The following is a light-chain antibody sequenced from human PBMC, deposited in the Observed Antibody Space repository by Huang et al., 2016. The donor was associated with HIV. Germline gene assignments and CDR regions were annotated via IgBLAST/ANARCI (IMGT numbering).Light chain of an antibody. CDR3: QESDTWPRLT. Sequence: IVLTQTPASLSLSAGERATLSCRASQSVSHYLAWYQHKPGQPPRLLIYGASRRATDMPARFNGSGSGTDFTLTISSREAEESALYYCQESDTWPRLTLGGGTKVEIK. CDR2: GAS. CDR1: QSVSHY. J-gene: IGKJ4*01. V-gene: IGKV3-11*01.